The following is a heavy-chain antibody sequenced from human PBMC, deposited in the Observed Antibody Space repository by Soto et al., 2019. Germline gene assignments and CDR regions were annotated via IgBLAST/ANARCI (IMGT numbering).Heavy chain of an antibody. J-gene: IGHJ6*02. CDR3: ARRGGSYAGYYYYYGMDV. V-gene: IGHV1-69*06. CDR2: IIPIFGTA. D-gene: IGHD1-26*01. CDR1: GGTFSSYA. Sequence: QVQLVQSGAEVKKPGSSVKVSCKASGGTFSSYAISWVRQAPGQGLEWMGGIIPIFGTANYAQKFQGRVTITADKSTITDYMELSSMRSEDTAVYYCARRGGSYAGYYYYYGMDVWGQGTTVTGSS.